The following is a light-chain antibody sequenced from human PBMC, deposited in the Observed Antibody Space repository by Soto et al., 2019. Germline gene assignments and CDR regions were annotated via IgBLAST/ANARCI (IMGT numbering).Light chain of an antibody. CDR3: LQDINYPWT. CDR1: QGITSW. CDR2: GAS. Sequence: DIQMTQSPSSLSASVGDRVTITCRASQGITSWLGWYQQKPGKPPKVLIYGASNLQSGVPPRFSGSGSGTDFTLAISSLQPEDSATYYCLQDINYPWTFGQGTKVDIK. V-gene: IGKV1D-16*01. J-gene: IGKJ1*01.